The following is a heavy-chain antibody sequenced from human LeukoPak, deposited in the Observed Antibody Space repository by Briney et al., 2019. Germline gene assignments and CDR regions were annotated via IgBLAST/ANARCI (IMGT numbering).Heavy chain of an antibody. D-gene: IGHD2-2*01. CDR2: IIPIFGTA. J-gene: IGHJ4*02. Sequence: GASVKVSCKASGGTFSSYAISWVRQAPGQGLEWMGGIIPIFGTANYAQKFQGRVTITADESTSTAYMELSSLRSEDTAVYYCARDKGDCSSTSCYADFDYWGQGTLVTVSS. CDR1: GGTFSSYA. CDR3: ARDKGDCSSTSCYADFDY. V-gene: IGHV1-69*13.